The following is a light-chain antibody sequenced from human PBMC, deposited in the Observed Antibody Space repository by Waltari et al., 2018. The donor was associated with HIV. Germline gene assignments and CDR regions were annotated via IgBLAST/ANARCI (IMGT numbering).Light chain of an antibody. V-gene: IGKV1-9*01. CDR3: QQLHTYPYT. CDR1: QGIKSA. Sequence: DIQLTQSPSFLSASVGDRVTITCRASQGIKSALVWYQQKPGKVPELLIYTASTLQSGVPSRFSGSKSGTEFTLTISSLQPEDFTTYYCQQLHTYPYTFGQGTKLEMK. CDR2: TAS. J-gene: IGKJ2*01.